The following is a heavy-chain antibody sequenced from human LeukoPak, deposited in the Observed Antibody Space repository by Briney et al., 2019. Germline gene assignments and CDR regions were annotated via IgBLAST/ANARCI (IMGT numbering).Heavy chain of an antibody. J-gene: IGHJ4*02. CDR3: ARGPGILYYPRVDY. V-gene: IGHV4-34*01. D-gene: IGHD2-8*01. Sequence: SETLSLTCAVYGGSFSGYYWSWIRQPPGKGLEWIGEINHSGSTNYNPSLKSRVTISVDTSKNQFSLKLSSVTAADTAVYYCARGPGILYYPRVDYWGQGTLVTVSS. CDR2: INHSGST. CDR1: GGSFSGYY.